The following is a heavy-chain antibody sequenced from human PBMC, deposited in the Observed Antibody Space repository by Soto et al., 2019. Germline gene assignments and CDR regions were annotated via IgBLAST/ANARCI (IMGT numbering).Heavy chain of an antibody. V-gene: IGHV4-30-2*01. CDR1: GGSISSGGYS. Sequence: SETLSLTCAVSGGSISSGGYSWSWIRQPPGKGLEWIGYIYHSGSTYYNPSLKSRVTISVDTSKNQFSLKLSSVTAADTAVYYCARGMTVDSFDYCGQGTLVTVSS. CDR3: ARGMTVDSFDY. CDR2: IYHSGST. D-gene: IGHD6-19*01. J-gene: IGHJ4*02.